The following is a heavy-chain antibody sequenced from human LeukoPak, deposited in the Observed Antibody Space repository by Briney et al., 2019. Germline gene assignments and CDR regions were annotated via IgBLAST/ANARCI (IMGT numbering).Heavy chain of an antibody. CDR1: GGSFSGYY. J-gene: IGHJ4*02. V-gene: IGHV4-34*01. CDR3: ARHSMGELLPDY. D-gene: IGHD1-26*01. Sequence: PSETLSLTCAVYGGSFSGYYWSWIRQPPGKGLEWIGEINHSGSTNYNPSLKSRVTISVDTSKNQFSLKLSSVTAADTAVYYCARHSMGELLPDYWGQGTLVTVSS. CDR2: INHSGST.